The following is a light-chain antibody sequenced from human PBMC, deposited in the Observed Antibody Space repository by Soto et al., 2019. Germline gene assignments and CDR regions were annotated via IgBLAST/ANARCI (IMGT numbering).Light chain of an antibody. J-gene: IGKJ2*01. Sequence: DILLTQSPGTLSLSPGERATLSCRASQSVSSSYVAWYQQKPGQAPRLLMYGASRRATGIPDRFSGSGSGTDFTLTISRLEPEDFAVYYCQQYGSSPGTFGQGTKLEIK. CDR2: GAS. V-gene: IGKV3-20*01. CDR1: QSVSSSY. CDR3: QQYGSSPGT.